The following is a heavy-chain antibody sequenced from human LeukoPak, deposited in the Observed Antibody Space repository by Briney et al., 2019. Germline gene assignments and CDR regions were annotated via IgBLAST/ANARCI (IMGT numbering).Heavy chain of an antibody. CDR2: IIPIFGTA. CDR1: GGTFSSYA. Sequence: ASVKVSCKASGGTFSSYAISWVRQAPGQGLEWMGGIIPIFGTANYAQKFQGRVTITADKSTSTAYMELSSLRSEDTAVYYCARGPEGYYYYYYMDVWGKGTTVTVS. V-gene: IGHV1-69*06. J-gene: IGHJ6*03. CDR3: ARGPEGYYYYYYMDV.